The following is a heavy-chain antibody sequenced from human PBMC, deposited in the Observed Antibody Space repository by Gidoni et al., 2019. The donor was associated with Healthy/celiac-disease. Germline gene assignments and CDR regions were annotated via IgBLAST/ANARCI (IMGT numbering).Heavy chain of an antibody. D-gene: IGHD3-16*02. CDR3: ARERIVLRDAFDI. J-gene: IGHJ3*02. CDR1: GFTVSSNY. V-gene: IGHV3-66*01. Sequence: EVQLVASGGGLVQPGGSLRLSCAAYGFTVSSNYMSWVRQAPGKGLEWVSVIYSVGSTYYSDSVKGRFTIYRDNSKNTLYLQMNSLRAEDTAVYYCARERIVLRDAFDIWGQGTMVTVSS. CDR2: IYSVGST.